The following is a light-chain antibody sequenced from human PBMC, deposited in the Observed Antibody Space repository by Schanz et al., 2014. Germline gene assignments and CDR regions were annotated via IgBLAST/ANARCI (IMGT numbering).Light chain of an antibody. J-gene: IGLJ3*02. V-gene: IGLV6-57*03. Sequence: NCMLTQPRSVSGSPGKTITISCTRSSGSVASNYVQWYQQRPGGAPATVIYQDSLRPSGVPDRFSASIDSSSNSASLTISGLRDEDEADYYCQSYGDTYEVFGGGTKLTVL. CDR2: QDS. CDR3: QSYGDTYEV. CDR1: SGSVASNY.